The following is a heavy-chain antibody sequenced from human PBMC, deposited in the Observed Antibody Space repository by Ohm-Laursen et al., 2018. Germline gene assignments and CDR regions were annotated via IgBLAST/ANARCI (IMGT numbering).Heavy chain of an antibody. CDR3: ARAFWNGYNDAFDV. V-gene: IGHV4-39*01. CDR1: TFSSYA. Sequence: TFSSYAMGWVRQAPGKGLEWIGNIYYSGSTYYNPSLRSRVSISIHTSQNQFSLKLSSVTATDTAVYYCARAFWNGYNDAFDVWGQGTMVTVSS. D-gene: IGHD3-3*01. J-gene: IGHJ3*01. CDR2: IYYSGST.